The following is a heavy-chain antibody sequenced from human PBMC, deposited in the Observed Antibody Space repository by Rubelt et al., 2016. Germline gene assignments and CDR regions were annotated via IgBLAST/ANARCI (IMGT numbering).Heavy chain of an antibody. CDR3: AGDRGDSTGRSDC. D-gene: IGHD3-22*01. Sequence: QVQLQESGPGLVKPSQTLSLTCTVSGVSMSTGGPYWSWIRQHPGKGLEWIGYIYYTGTTYYNPSLKSRVSISVDTSKNQFSLNLSAVTAADTAVYYCAGDRGDSTGRSDCWGQGTLVSVSS. J-gene: IGHJ4*02. CDR1: GVSMSTGGPY. CDR2: IYYTGTT. V-gene: IGHV4-31*03.